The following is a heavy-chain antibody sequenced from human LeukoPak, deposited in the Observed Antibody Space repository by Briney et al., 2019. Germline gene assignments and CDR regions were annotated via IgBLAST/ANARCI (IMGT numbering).Heavy chain of an antibody. D-gene: IGHD6-19*01. CDR1: GYSFTSYT. CDR2: INPSSGGT. Sequence: ASVKVSFKTSGYSFTSYTINWVRQAPGQGLEWMGWINPSSGGTNYAQKFQGRVTMTRDTSISTAYMELSRLRSDDTAVYYCARDRIAVAGYFDYWGQGTLVTVSS. J-gene: IGHJ4*02. V-gene: IGHV1-2*02. CDR3: ARDRIAVAGYFDY.